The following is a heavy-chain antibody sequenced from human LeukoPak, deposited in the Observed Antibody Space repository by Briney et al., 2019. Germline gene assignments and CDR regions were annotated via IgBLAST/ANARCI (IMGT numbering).Heavy chain of an antibody. D-gene: IGHD2-15*01. CDR2: ISSSSSYI. Sequence: GGSLRLSCAASGXTFSSYSMNWVRQAPGKGLEWVSSISSSSSYIFYADSVKGRFTISRDNAKNSLDLQMNSLRAEDTALYYCARGYCSGGSCYLNAFDIWGQGTMVTVSS. J-gene: IGHJ3*02. CDR1: GXTFSSYS. CDR3: ARGYCSGGSCYLNAFDI. V-gene: IGHV3-21*01.